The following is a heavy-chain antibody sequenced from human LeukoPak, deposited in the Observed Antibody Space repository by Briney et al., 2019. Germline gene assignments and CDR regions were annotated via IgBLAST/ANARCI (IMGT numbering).Heavy chain of an antibody. CDR3: ARGNGGVVAPLYYMDV. Sequence: GASVKVSCKASGYTFTSYDINWARQATGQGLEWMGWMNPNSGNTGYAQKFQGRVTITRNTSISTAYMELSSLRSEDTAVYYCARGNGGVVAPLYYMDVWGKGTXVTVSS. CDR1: GYTFTSYD. D-gene: IGHD2-15*01. V-gene: IGHV1-8*03. J-gene: IGHJ6*03. CDR2: MNPNSGNT.